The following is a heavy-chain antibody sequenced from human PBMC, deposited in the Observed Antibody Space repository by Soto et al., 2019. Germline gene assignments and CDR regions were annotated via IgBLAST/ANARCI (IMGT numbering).Heavy chain of an antibody. CDR3: ADSVEATAWFDP. V-gene: IGHV3-15*07. J-gene: IGHJ5*02. Sequence: EVQLVESGGGLVKPGGSLRLSCAASGFIFSNAWMNWVRQAPGKGLEWVGRIKSETDGGTTDYAAPVKGRFTISRDDSKVTLYLQMNSLKTEDTAVYYCADSVEATAWFDPWGQGTLVTVSS. CDR1: GFIFSNAW. D-gene: IGHD1-26*01. CDR2: IKSETDGGTT.